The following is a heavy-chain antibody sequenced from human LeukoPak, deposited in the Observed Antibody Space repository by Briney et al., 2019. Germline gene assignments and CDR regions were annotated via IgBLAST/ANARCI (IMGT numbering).Heavy chain of an antibody. Sequence: GGSLRLSCAASGFTFSSYSMNWVRQAPGKGLEWVSSISSSSSYIYYADSVKGRFTISRDNAKNSLYLQMNSLRAEDTAVYYCASFYEYVWGPRGWFDPWGQGTLVTVSS. CDR2: ISSSSSYI. D-gene: IGHD3-16*01. J-gene: IGHJ5*02. CDR3: ASFYEYVWGPRGWFDP. CDR1: GFTFSSYS. V-gene: IGHV3-21*01.